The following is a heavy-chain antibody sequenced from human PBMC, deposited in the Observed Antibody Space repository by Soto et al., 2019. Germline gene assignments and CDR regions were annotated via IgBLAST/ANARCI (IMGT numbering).Heavy chain of an antibody. D-gene: IGHD6-19*01. J-gene: IGHJ4*02. CDR1: GFTFSSYA. Sequence: EVQLLESGGGLVQPGGSLRLSCAASGFTFSSYAMSWVRQAPGKGLEWVSAISGSGGSTYYAAAVKGRFTISRDNSKTTLYLQMNSLRAEDTAVYYCAKGRAGYSSEVDYWGQGTLVTVSS. CDR3: AKGRAGYSSEVDY. CDR2: ISGSGGST. V-gene: IGHV3-23*01.